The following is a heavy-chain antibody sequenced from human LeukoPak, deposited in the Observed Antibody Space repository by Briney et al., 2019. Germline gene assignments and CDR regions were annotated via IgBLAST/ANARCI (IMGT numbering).Heavy chain of an antibody. Sequence: GGSLRLSCAASGFTFSSYSMNWVRQAPGKGLEWVSSISSSSSYIYYADSVKGRFTISRDNAKNSLYLQMDSLRAEDTAVYYYATAVSVAGDSWGQGTLVTVSS. V-gene: IGHV3-21*01. CDR2: ISSSSSYI. CDR3: ATAVSVAGDS. J-gene: IGHJ5*01. CDR1: GFTFSSYS. D-gene: IGHD6-19*01.